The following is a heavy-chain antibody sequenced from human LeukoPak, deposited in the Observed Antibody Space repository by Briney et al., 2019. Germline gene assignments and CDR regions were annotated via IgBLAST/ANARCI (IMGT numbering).Heavy chain of an antibody. Sequence: SETLSLTCAVYGGSFSGYYWSWIRQPPGKELEWIGEINHSGSTNYNPSLKSRVTISVDTSKNQFSLKLSSVTAADTAVYYCAGYYGSGSYYNDAWFDPWGQGTLVTVSS. J-gene: IGHJ5*02. V-gene: IGHV4-34*01. CDR1: GGSFSGYY. CDR3: AGYYGSGSYYNDAWFDP. D-gene: IGHD3-10*01. CDR2: INHSGST.